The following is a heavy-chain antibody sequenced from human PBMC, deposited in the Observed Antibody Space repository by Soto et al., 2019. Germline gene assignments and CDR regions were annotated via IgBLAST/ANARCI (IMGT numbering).Heavy chain of an antibody. CDR3: PRTTVRNQSRWFDP. D-gene: IGHD1-1*01. CDR2: IIRMFGRS. J-gene: IGHJ5*02. CDR1: GGTFSSFA. V-gene: IGHV1-69*13. Sequence: AASVKVSCKASGGTFSSFAISWVRQAPGQVLECMVGIIRMFGRSNDXXKFQGRVXXTSDESTSTAXMELSSLRSEDTAVYYCPRTTVRNQSRWFDPXX.